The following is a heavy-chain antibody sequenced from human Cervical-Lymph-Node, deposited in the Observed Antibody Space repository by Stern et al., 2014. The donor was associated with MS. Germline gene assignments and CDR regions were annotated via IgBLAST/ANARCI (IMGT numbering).Heavy chain of an antibody. CDR3: AIGGEYNWFDP. V-gene: IGHV4-31*03. CDR1: GGSISSGGYY. D-gene: IGHD3-10*01. J-gene: IGHJ5*02. CDR2: IYYSGST. Sequence: QVQLVQSGPGLVKPSQTLSLTCTVSGGSISSGGYYWSWIRPHPGKGLEWIGYIYYSGSTYYNPSLKSRVTISVDTSKNQFSLKLSSVTAADTAVYYCAIGGEYNWFDPWGQGTLVTVSS.